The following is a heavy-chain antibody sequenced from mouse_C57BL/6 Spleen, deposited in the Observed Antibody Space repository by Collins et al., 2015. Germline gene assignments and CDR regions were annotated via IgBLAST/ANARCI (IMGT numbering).Heavy chain of an antibody. Sequence: EVKLVESGGGLVQPGGSLRLSCATSGFTFSDFYMEWVRQPPGKRLEWIAASRNKANDYTTEYSASVKGRFIVSRDTSQSILYLQMNALRAEDTAIYYCASGAPLYGSSYWYFDVWGAGTTVTVSS. J-gene: IGHJ1*01. CDR1: GFTFSDFY. D-gene: IGHD1-1*01. CDR3: ASGAPLYGSSYWYFDV. CDR2: SRNKANDYTT. V-gene: IGHV7-1*02.